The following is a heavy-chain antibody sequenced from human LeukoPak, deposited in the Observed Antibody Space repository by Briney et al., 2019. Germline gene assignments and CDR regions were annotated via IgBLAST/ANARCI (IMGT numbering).Heavy chain of an antibody. CDR1: GGSLGGYY. D-gene: IGHD4-17*01. J-gene: IGHJ6*02. CDR2: VDQTGGT. Sequence: SETLSLICAVHGGSLGGYYWSWIRQSPGKGLEWIGEVDQTGGTNYNPSLKSRVTISVDTSKKQFSLHLSSVTAADTAVFYCARGFTVLHFHYGLDVWGQGTTVIVSS. CDR3: ARGFTVLHFHYGLDV. V-gene: IGHV4-34*01.